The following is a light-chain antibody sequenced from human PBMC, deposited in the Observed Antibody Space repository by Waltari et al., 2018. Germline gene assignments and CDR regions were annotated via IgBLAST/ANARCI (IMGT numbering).Light chain of an antibody. CDR3: QVWDDTNNSGV. J-gene: IGLJ3*02. CDR2: CDS. Sequence: YVVTQPPSVSVAPGKTARLTCEGENIETKSVNWYQQKAGQAPLLVMFCDSDRPSGIPERFSGSNSGSTATLTINWVEPGDEADYHCQVWDDTNNSGVFGGGTKLTVL. V-gene: IGLV3-21*04. CDR1: NIETKS.